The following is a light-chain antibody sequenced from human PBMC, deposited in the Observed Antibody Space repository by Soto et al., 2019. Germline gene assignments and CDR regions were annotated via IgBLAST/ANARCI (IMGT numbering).Light chain of an antibody. V-gene: IGKV1-39*01. CDR2: AAS. J-gene: IGKJ5*01. CDR1: QSISSY. Sequence: IQRTQSPSSLSAYVGDRVPISCRASQSISSYLNWYQQKPGKAPKLMIFAASSLQSGVPSRFSGSGSGTDFTLTISSLQPEDFATYYCQQANSFPITFGQGTRLEIK. CDR3: QQANSFPIT.